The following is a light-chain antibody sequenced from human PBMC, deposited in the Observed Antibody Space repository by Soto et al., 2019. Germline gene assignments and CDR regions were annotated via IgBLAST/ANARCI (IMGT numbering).Light chain of an antibody. V-gene: IGKV1-6*01. CDR1: QGIRND. J-gene: IGKJ3*01. Sequence: AIQMTQSPSSLSVSVGDTVTITCRASQGIRNDLGWYQQKPGKAPKLLIFATSTLQNGVPSRFSGSGFGKDFTLTISGLQPEDFATYYCLQDYTYPRTFGPGTKVDLK. CDR2: ATS. CDR3: LQDYTYPRT.